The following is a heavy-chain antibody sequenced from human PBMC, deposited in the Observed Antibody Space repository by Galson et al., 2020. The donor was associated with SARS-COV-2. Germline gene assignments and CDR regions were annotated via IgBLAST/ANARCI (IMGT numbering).Heavy chain of an antibody. J-gene: IGHJ5*02. CDR1: GGSISSGGYY. CDR3: ARSNHDYSNDVRDWFDP. V-gene: IGHV4-31*03. D-gene: IGHD4-4*01. Sequence: SETLSLTCTVSGGSISSGGYYWSWIRQHPGKGLEWIGYIYYSGSTYYNPSLKSRVTISVDTSKNQFSLKLSSVTAADTAVYYCARSNHDYSNDVRDWFDPWGQGTLVTVSS. CDR2: IYYSGST.